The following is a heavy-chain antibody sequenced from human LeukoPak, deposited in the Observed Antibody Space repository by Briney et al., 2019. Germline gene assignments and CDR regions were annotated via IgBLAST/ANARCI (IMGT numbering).Heavy chain of an antibody. D-gene: IGHD5-24*01. J-gene: IGHJ4*02. CDR2: ISSDGSNK. Sequence: PGGSLRLSCAASGFTFSNYDIHSVRQAPGKGLEWVAVISSDGSNKNYADSVKGRFTSSRDNSKTTLYLQMNSLRAEDTAVYYCARTRDGHSAYFDYWGQGTLVTVSS. CDR3: ARTRDGHSAYFDY. V-gene: IGHV3-30*03. CDR1: GFTFSNYD.